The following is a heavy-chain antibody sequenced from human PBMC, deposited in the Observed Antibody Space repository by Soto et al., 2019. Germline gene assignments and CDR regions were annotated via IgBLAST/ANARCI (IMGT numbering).Heavy chain of an antibody. CDR3: VPTVGVTPGGAFDI. V-gene: IGHV5-51*01. J-gene: IGHJ3*02. D-gene: IGHD1-26*01. Sequence: KISGKCCGCSFTSYWIGSLRQMPGKGLEWMGIIYPGDSDTRYSPSFQGQVTISADKSISTAYLQWSSLKASDTALYYCVPTVGVTPGGAFDIWGQGTMVTVSS. CDR2: IYPGDSDT. CDR1: GCSFTSYW.